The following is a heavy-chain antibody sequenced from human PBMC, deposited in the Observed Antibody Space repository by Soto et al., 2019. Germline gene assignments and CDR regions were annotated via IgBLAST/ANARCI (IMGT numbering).Heavy chain of an antibody. Sequence: PSETLSLTCTVSGGSISSSSYYWGWIRQPPGKGLEWIGSIYYSGSTYYNPSLKSRVTISVDTSKNQFSLKLSSVTAADTAVYYCARQYGSGSHYYWYFDLWGRGTLVTVSS. J-gene: IGHJ2*01. D-gene: IGHD3-10*01. CDR1: GGSISSSSYY. V-gene: IGHV4-39*01. CDR2: IYYSGST. CDR3: ARQYGSGSHYYWYFDL.